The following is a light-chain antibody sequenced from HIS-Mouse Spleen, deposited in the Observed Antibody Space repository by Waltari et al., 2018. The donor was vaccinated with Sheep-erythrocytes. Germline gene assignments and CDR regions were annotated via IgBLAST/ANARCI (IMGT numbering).Light chain of an antibody. V-gene: IGLV2-11*01. J-gene: IGLJ1*01. CDR3: CSYAGSYNHV. Sequence: QSALTQPRSVSGSPGQSVTISCTGTSSDVGGYNYVSWYQQHPGKSPKLMIYDVSKRPSGVADRFAGSKSGNTAFLTISGLQAEDEADYYCCSYAGSYNHVFGTGTKVTVL. CDR1: SSDVGGYNY. CDR2: DVS.